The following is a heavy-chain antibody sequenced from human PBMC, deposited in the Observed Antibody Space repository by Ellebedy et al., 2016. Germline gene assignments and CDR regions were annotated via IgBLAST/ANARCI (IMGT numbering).Heavy chain of an antibody. Sequence: GESLKISXAASGFTFSDYYMSWFRQAPGKGLEWVSYISSSSSYTNYADSVKGRFTISRDNAKNSLYLQMNSLRAEDTAVYYCARVPNYYGDYDWGQGTLVTVSS. V-gene: IGHV3-11*06. CDR2: ISSSSSYT. CDR1: GFTFSDYY. CDR3: ARVPNYYGDYD. J-gene: IGHJ4*02. D-gene: IGHD4-17*01.